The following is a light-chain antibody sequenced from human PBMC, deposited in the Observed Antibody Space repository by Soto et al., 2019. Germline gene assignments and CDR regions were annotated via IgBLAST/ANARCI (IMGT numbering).Light chain of an antibody. J-gene: IGKJ5*01. CDR1: QGISSY. Sequence: DIQLTQSPSFLSASVGDRVTITCRASQGISSYLAWYQQKPGKAPKLLIDVASTLQSGVPSRFSGSASGTEFTLTISSLQPEDFATYYCQQLYIFPLTFGQGTRLEIK. V-gene: IGKV1-9*01. CDR3: QQLYIFPLT. CDR2: VAS.